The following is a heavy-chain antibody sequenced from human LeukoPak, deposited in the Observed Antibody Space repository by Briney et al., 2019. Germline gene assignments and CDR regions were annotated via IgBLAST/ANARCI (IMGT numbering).Heavy chain of an antibody. J-gene: IGHJ4*02. CDR2: IYCSGST. CDR1: GGSISSYY. V-gene: IGHV4-59*01. D-gene: IGHD5-24*01. CDR3: ARGKASGYSHSKYFDY. Sequence: SETLSLTCTVSGGSISSYYWSWIRQPPGKGLEWIGYIYCSGSTNYNPSLKSRVTISVEPSKNQFFLMLSSVAAADTAVYYCARGKASGYSHSKYFDYWGQGTLVTVSS.